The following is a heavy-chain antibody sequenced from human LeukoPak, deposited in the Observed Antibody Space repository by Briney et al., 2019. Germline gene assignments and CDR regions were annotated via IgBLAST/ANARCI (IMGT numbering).Heavy chain of an antibody. V-gene: IGHV7-4-1*02. D-gene: IGHD3-10*01. J-gene: IGHJ4*02. Sequence: ASVKVSCKASGYTFTSYGISWVRQAPGQGLEWMGWINTNTGNPTYAQGFTGRFVFSLDTSVSTAYLQISSLKAEDTAVYYCARPDGARIVLGGFDYWGQGTLVTVSS. CDR3: ARPDGARIVLGGFDY. CDR2: INTNTGNP. CDR1: GYTFTSYG.